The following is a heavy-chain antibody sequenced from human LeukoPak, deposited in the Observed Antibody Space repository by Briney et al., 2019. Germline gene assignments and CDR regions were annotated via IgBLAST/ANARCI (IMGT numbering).Heavy chain of an antibody. CDR3: ARRNYDILTGYPRGYYYYMDV. V-gene: IGHV3-9*01. D-gene: IGHD3-9*01. J-gene: IGHJ6*03. CDR1: GFTFDDYA. CDR2: INWNSDSI. Sequence: PGGSLRLSCAVSGFTFDDYAMHWVRQVPGKGLEWVSGINWNSDSIGYADSVKGRFSISRDNSKNSLYLQMNSLRAEDTALYYCARRNYDILTGYPRGYYYYMDVWGKGTTVTISS.